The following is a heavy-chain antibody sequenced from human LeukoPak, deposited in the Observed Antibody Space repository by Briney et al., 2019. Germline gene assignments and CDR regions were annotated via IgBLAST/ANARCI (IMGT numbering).Heavy chain of an antibody. CDR1: GFTFSSYS. D-gene: IGHD4-23*01. CDR3: VKGGGNVRRYFEY. V-gene: IGHV3-48*01. J-gene: IGHJ4*02. Sequence: SGGSLRLSCAASGFTFSSYSMNWVRQAPGKGLELVSYISSISTIYYADSVKGRFTISRDSSKNTLYLQMNSLRAEDTAVYYCVKGGGNVRRYFEYWGQGTLVTVSS. CDR2: ISSISTI.